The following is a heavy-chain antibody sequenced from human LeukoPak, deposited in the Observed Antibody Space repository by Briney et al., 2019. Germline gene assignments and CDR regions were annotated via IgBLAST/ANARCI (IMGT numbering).Heavy chain of an antibody. D-gene: IGHD6-13*01. CDR3: ARDGRIAAAGTAYYLDY. Sequence: SVKVSCKASGGTFSSYAISWVRQAPGQGLEWMGGIIPIFGTANYAQKFQGRVTITADESTSTAYMELSSLRSEDTAVYYCARDGRIAAAGTAYYLDYWGQGTLVTVSS. CDR1: GGTFSSYA. CDR2: IIPIFGTA. V-gene: IGHV1-69*13. J-gene: IGHJ4*02.